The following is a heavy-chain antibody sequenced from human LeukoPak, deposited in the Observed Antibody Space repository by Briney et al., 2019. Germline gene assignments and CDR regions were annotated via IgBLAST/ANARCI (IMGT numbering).Heavy chain of an antibody. Sequence: GGSLRLSCAAFGFSFSSYEVKWVRPAPGRGLEWGSFISSSGSTIYYAHAVKGRFTISRDNPNNSLYLQMNSLRADDTAVYYCARTSYSSSWYSDYWGQGTLVTVSS. J-gene: IGHJ4*02. CDR3: ARTSYSSSWYSDY. D-gene: IGHD6-13*01. CDR2: ISSSGSTI. V-gene: IGHV3-48*03. CDR1: GFSFSSYE.